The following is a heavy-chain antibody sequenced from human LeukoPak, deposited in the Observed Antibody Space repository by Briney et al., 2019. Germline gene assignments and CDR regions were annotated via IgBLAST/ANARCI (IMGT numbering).Heavy chain of an antibody. D-gene: IGHD6-13*01. CDR2: IYYSGST. J-gene: IGHJ4*02. Sequence: HPSETLSLTCTVSGGSISSYYWGWIRQPPGKGLEWIGSIYYSGSTYYNPSLKSRVTISVDTSKNQFSLKLSSVTAADTAVYYCARHMGEGMMAAAVDYWGQRTLVTVSS. CDR1: GGSISSYY. V-gene: IGHV4-39*01. CDR3: ARHMGEGMMAAAVDY.